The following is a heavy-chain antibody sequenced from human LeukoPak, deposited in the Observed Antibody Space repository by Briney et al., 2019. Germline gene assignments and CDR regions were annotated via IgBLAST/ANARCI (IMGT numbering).Heavy chain of an antibody. V-gene: IGHV3-48*02. CDR3: ARSLLYYYDSSGPEN. Sequence: PGGSLRLSCAASGFTFSSYSMNWVRQAPGKGLEWVSYISSGSSAIYYADSVKARFTISRDNAKNSLYLQMNSLRDDDTAVYYCARSLLYYYDSSGPENWGQGSLVTVSS. CDR2: ISSGSSAI. D-gene: IGHD3-22*01. CDR1: GFTFSSYS. J-gene: IGHJ4*02.